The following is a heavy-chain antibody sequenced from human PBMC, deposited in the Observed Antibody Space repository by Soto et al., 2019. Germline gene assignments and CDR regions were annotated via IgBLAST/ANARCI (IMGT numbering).Heavy chain of an antibody. V-gene: IGHV4-59*08. Sequence: SETLSLTCTVSGGSISSYYWSWIRQPPGKGLEWIGYIYYSGSTNYNPSLKSRVTISVDTSKNQFSLKLSSVTAADTAVYYCARRRHCSSTSCPGYMDVWGKGTTVTVSS. D-gene: IGHD2-2*01. CDR2: IYYSGST. CDR1: GGSISSYY. J-gene: IGHJ6*03. CDR3: ARRRHCSSTSCPGYMDV.